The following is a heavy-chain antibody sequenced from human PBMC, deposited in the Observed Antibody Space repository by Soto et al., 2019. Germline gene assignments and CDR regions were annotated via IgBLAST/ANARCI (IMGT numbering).Heavy chain of an antibody. CDR1: GGSISSYY. D-gene: IGHD6-19*01. Sequence: SETLSLTCTVSGGSISSYYWSWIRQPPGKGLEWIGYIYCSGRTNYSPSLKSRVTISVDTSKNQFSLRLISVTAADTAVYYCARDPVAGDDAFDIWGQGTMVTVSS. J-gene: IGHJ3*02. V-gene: IGHV4-59*01. CDR2: IYCSGRT. CDR3: ARDPVAGDDAFDI.